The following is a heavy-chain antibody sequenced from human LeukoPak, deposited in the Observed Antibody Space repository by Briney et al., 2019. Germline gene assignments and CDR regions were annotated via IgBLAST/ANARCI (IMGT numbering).Heavy chain of an antibody. CDR2: ISWNSGSI. CDR1: GVNFDDYA. D-gene: IGHD6-6*01. Sequence: PGRSLRLSCAASGVNFDDYAMHWVRQAPGKGLEWVSGISWNSGSIGYADSVKGRFTISRDNAKNSLYLQMNSLRAEDTALYYCAKGPSLAAHNDYWGQGTLVTVSS. J-gene: IGHJ4*02. CDR3: AKGPSLAAHNDY. V-gene: IGHV3-9*01.